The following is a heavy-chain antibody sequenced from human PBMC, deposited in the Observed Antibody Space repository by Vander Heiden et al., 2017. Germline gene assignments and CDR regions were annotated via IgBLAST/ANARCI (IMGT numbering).Heavy chain of an antibody. CDR3: AAVRSSGWYGLGGFDY. CDR2: IVVGSGNT. CDR1: GFTVTSSA. V-gene: IGHV1-58*01. J-gene: IGHJ4*02. Sequence: QRQLVQSGAEVKKPGSSVKVSCKASGFTVTSSAVQWARQARGQRLEWIGWIVVGSGNTNHAQKFQERVTITRDMSTSTAYMELSSLRSEDTAVYYCAAVRSSGWYGLGGFDYWGQGTLVTVSS. D-gene: IGHD6-19*01.